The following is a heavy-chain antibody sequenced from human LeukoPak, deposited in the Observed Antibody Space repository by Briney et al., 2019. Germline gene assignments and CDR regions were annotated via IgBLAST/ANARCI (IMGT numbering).Heavy chain of an antibody. Sequence: SETLSLTCTVSGGSISSSSYYWGWIRQPPGKGLEWIGSIYYSGSTYYNPSLKSRVTMSVDTSENQFSLKLSSVTAADTAVYYCARDKSRTYGSADAFDIWGQGTMVTVSS. CDR2: IYYSGST. D-gene: IGHD3-10*01. CDR1: GGSISSSSYY. V-gene: IGHV4-39*07. J-gene: IGHJ3*02. CDR3: ARDKSRTYGSADAFDI.